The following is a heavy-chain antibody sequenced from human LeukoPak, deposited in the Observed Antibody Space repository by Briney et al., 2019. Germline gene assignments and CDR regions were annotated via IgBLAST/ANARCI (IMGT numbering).Heavy chain of an antibody. V-gene: IGHV4-59*12. D-gene: IGHD3-10*01. CDR1: GDSISSDY. Sequence: SETLSLTCAVSGDSISSDYWSWIGRPPGKGLEWIGYIYYTGSTNYNPSLKSRVTMSVDTSKNQFSLKLSSVTAADTAVYYCASTLWFGESGAFDIWGQGTMVTVSS. CDR2: IYYTGST. CDR3: ASTLWFGESGAFDI. J-gene: IGHJ3*02.